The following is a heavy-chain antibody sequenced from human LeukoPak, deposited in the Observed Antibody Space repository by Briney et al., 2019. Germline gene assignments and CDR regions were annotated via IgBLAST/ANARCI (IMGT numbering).Heavy chain of an antibody. CDR2: IYTSGST. J-gene: IGHJ3*02. V-gene: IGHV4-4*07. D-gene: IGHD6-6*01. CDR1: GGSISSYY. Sequence: PSETLSLTCTVSGGSISSYYWSWIRKPAGKGQDWIGRIYTSGSTNYNPSLKSRVTMSVDTSKNQFSLKLSCVTAADTAVYYCARDRSHIAARSQTSGDAFDIWGQGTMVTVSS. CDR3: ARDRSHIAARSQTSGDAFDI.